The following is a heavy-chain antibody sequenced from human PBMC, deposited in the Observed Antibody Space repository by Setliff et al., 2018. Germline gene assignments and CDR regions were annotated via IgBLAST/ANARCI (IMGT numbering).Heavy chain of an antibody. J-gene: IGHJ4*02. CDR1: GFTFNSFA. CDR2: IVVGSGNT. D-gene: IGHD3-10*01. Sequence: GASVKVSCKASGFTFNSFALQWVRQARGQRLEWIGWIVVGSGNTNYAEKFQERVTFTRDMSTITAYMGLSSLRSEDTAVYYCAAGLWFGELLYLANLDYWGQGTLVTVSS. CDR3: AAGLWFGELLYLANLDY. V-gene: IGHV1-58*01.